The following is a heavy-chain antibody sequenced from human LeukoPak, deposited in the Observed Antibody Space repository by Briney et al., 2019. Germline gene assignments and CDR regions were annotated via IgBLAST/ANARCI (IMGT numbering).Heavy chain of an antibody. CDR3: ASQTNRGAFDI. Sequence: SETLSLTCAVYGGSFSGYYWSWIRQPPGKGLEWIGEINHSGSTNYNPSLKSRVTISVDTSKNQFSLKLSSVTAADTAVYYCASQTNRGAFDIWGQGTMVTVSS. J-gene: IGHJ3*02. V-gene: IGHV4-34*01. CDR1: GGSFSGYY. CDR2: INHSGST. D-gene: IGHD7-27*01.